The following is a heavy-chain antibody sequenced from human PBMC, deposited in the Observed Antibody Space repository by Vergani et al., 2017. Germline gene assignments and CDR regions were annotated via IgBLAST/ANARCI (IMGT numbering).Heavy chain of an antibody. J-gene: IGHJ6*02. V-gene: IGHV4-38-2*02. CDR1: AYSISSTYY. CDR3: ARDRGIVGATTGGMDV. D-gene: IGHD1-26*01. CDR2: IYHTGSA. Sequence: QVQLQESGPGLVKPSETLSLTCAVSAYSISSTYYWGWIRQPPGKGLEWIGNIYHTGSAYYNPSLKSRVTISVDTSKNQFSLKLSSVTAADTAVYYCARDRGIVGATTGGMDVWGQGTTVTVSS.